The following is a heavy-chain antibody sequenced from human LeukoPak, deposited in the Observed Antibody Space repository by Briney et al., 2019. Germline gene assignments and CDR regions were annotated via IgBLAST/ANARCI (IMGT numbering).Heavy chain of an antibody. CDR1: GFTFSSYS. V-gene: IGHV3-21*01. CDR2: ISSSSSYI. Sequence: PGGSLRLSCAASGFTFSSYSMNWVRQAPGKGLEWVSSISSSSSYIYYADSVKGRFTISRDNAKNSLYLQMNSLRAEDTAVYYCARGNRRKYAYGMDVWGQGTTVTVSS. D-gene: IGHD2/OR15-2a*01. CDR3: ARGNRRKYAYGMDV. J-gene: IGHJ6*02.